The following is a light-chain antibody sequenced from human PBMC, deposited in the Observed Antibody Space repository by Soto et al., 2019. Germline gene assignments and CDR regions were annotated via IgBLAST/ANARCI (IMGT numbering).Light chain of an antibody. CDR2: DAS. J-gene: IGKJ2*01. V-gene: IGKV1-5*01. Sequence: DIQMTQSPSTLSASVGDRVTITCRASQSINSWLAWYQQKPGKAPNLLISDASSLESGVPSRFSGSGSGTEFTLTIISLQPGDFATYYCQQYNYYPYTFGQGTKLEIK. CDR3: QQYNYYPYT. CDR1: QSINSW.